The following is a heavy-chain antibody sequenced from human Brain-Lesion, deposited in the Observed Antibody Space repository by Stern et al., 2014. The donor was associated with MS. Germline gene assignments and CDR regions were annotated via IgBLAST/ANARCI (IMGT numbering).Heavy chain of an antibody. CDR1: GFTFGNYW. J-gene: IGHJ6*02. CDR3: ARVYNTIYGIVTQRGSGMDV. V-gene: IGHV3-7*01. Sequence: EVQLVESGGGLVQPGGSLTISCTAAGFTFGNYWMTWVRQAPGKGLEWMANIKAGGTEKNYVDSVKGRFTNPRDNARNSLYLQMNSLRVEDTALYYCARVYNTIYGIVTQRGSGMDVWGQGTTVIVSS. CDR2: IKAGGTEK. D-gene: IGHD3-3*01.